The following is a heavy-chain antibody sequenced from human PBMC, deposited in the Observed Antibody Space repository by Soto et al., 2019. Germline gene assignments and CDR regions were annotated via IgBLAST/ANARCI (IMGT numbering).Heavy chain of an antibody. J-gene: IGHJ5*02. V-gene: IGHV1-18*01. Sequence: ASVKVSCKASGYTFFTYDISWVRQAPGQGLEWMGWISTYSGDTKYAQKFQARVTMTTDTSTTTAYLELRSLRSDDTDVYYCARRHGPTTSENWFDPWGQGTLVTVSS. CDR2: ISTYSGDT. CDR3: ARRHGPTTSENWFDP. D-gene: IGHD5-12*01. CDR1: GYTFFTYD.